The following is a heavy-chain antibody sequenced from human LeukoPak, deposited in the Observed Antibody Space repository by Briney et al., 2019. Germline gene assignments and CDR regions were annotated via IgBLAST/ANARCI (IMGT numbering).Heavy chain of an antibody. V-gene: IGHV3-64*02. CDR3: AELGITMIGGV. CDR2: ISSNGGST. CDR1: GFTFSSYA. D-gene: IGHD3-10*02. Sequence: GGSLRLSCAASGFTFSSYAMHWVRQAPGKGLEYVSGISSNGGSTYYADSVKDRFSISRDNSKNTLYLQMGSLRAEDMAVYYCAELGITMIGGVWGKGTTVTISS. J-gene: IGHJ6*04.